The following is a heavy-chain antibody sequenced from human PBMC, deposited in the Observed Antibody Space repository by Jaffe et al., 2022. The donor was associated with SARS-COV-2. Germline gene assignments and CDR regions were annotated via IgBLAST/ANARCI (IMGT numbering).Heavy chain of an antibody. CDR1: GYTFTSYY. CDR2: IHPNYGTT. CDR3: ARSRGRGGPPPTHYHYSLDV. J-gene: IGHJ6*02. V-gene: IGHV1-46*01. Sequence: QVQLVQSGAEVKKPGASVKVSCKASGYTFTSYYIHWVRQAPGQGLEWMGVIHPNYGTTSDAQNFQGRVTITRDTSTSTVYMEVSSLRSEDTAVYYCARSRGRGGPPPTHYHYSLDVWGQGTTVTVSS. D-gene: IGHD3-10*01.